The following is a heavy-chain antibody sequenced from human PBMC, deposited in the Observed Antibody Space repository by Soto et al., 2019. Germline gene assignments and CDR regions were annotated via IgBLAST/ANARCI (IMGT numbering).Heavy chain of an antibody. CDR2: ISAYNGNT. Sequence: HVQLVQSGAEVKKPGASVKVSCKASGYTFTNYAISWVRQAPGQGLEWMGWISAYNGNTNYAQKLQGRVTMTTDTSTSSASMELRSLRSDDTAVYYCARAWFGDFVYYFDYWGQGTLVTVSS. J-gene: IGHJ4*02. V-gene: IGHV1-18*01. CDR1: GYTFTNYA. D-gene: IGHD3-10*01. CDR3: ARAWFGDFVYYFDY.